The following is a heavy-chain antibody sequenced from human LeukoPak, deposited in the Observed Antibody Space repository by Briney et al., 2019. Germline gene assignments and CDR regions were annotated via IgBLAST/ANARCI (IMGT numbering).Heavy chain of an antibody. V-gene: IGHV1-8*03. CDR1: GYTFTICD. J-gene: IGHJ5*02. Sequence: ASVKVSCKASGYTFTICDINWVRQATGQGLEWMGWMKPNSGNTGYAQKFQGRVTITRNTSISTAYMELSSLRFEDTAVYYCARGLLGFMRSDYSNYWDNWFDPWGQGTLVTVSS. CDR3: ARGLLGFMRSDYSNYWDNWFDP. CDR2: MKPNSGNT. D-gene: IGHD4-11*01.